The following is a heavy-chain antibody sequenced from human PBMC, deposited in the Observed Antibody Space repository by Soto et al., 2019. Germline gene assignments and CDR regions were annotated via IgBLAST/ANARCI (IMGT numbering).Heavy chain of an antibody. V-gene: IGHV4-31*03. CDR3: ARDYRVATISYYYYGMDV. J-gene: IGHJ6*02. CDR2: IYYSGST. D-gene: IGHD5-12*01. Sequence: SETLSLTCTVSGGSISSGGYYWSWIRQHPGKGLEWIGYIYYSGSTYYNPSLKSRVTISVDTSKNQFSLKLSSVTAADTAVYYCARDYRVATISYYYYGMDVWGQGTTVNVSS. CDR1: GGSISSGGYY.